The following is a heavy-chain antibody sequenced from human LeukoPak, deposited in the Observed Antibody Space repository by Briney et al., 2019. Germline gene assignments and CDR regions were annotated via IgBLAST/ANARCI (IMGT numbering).Heavy chain of an antibody. J-gene: IGHJ4*02. D-gene: IGHD2-8*01. V-gene: IGHV4-4*02. CDR2: ISLTGLT. CDR1: GGSISNTNW. CDR3: SRENGAFSPFGY. Sequence: KTSGTLSLTCGVSGGSISNTNWWSGVRQPPGQGLGWIGEISLTGLTHYNPSLESRVTVSLDKSKNQLSPNLTSVTAADTAVYYCSRENGAFSPFGYWGQGTLVTVSS.